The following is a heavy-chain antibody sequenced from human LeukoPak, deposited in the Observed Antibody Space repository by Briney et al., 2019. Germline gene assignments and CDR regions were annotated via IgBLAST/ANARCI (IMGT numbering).Heavy chain of an antibody. CDR1: GFTFSHFW. V-gene: IGHV3-7*01. D-gene: IGHD3-10*01. CDR2: IKKTGSET. J-gene: IGHJ4*02. CDR3: ARGRWTDVARGSYYFDY. Sequence: GGSLRLSCAASGFTFSHFWMSWVRQAPGKGLEWVAYIKKTGSETYYVDSVKGRFTITRDNTRNSLFLQMYSLRAEDTATYYCARGRWTDVARGSYYFDYWGQGTLVSVST.